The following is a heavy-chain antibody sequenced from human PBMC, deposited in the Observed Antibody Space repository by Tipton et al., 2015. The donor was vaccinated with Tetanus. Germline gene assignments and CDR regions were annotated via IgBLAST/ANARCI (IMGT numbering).Heavy chain of an antibody. D-gene: IGHD5-18*01. V-gene: IGHV4-30-4*01. CDR1: GGSINTGDYY. Sequence: LRLSCNVSGGSINTGDYYWSWIRQSPGKGLEWIGHVYYSGRTYYNPPLKSRVTISADMSKNQFSLKLTSVTAAGTATYYCARMGFTYGQVVYWGQVTLVTVAS. CDR3: ARMGFTYGQVVY. CDR2: VYYSGRT. J-gene: IGHJ4*02.